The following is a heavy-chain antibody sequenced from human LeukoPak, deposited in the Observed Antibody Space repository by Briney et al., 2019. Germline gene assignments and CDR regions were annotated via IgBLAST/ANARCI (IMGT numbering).Heavy chain of an antibody. J-gene: IGHJ3*02. CDR1: GGSISSYY. CDR2: IYYSGST. V-gene: IGHV4-59*01. Sequence: SETLSLTCTVSGGSISSYYWSWIRQPPGKGLEWIGYIYYSGSTNYNPSLKSRVNISVDTSKNQFSLKLSSVTAADTAVYYCARGWKRIKSYYYDSSGHPTYAFDIWGQGTMVTVSS. CDR3: ARGWKRIKSYYYDSSGHPTYAFDI. D-gene: IGHD3-22*01.